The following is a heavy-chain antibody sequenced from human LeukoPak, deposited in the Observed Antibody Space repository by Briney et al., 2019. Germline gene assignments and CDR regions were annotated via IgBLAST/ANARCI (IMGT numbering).Heavy chain of an antibody. D-gene: IGHD5/OR15-5a*01. CDR1: AGTISSSD. J-gene: IGHJ4*02. CDR2: IWYDGTKK. Sequence: GGSLRLSSSAAAGTISSSDLHYGRRAPGRRLEWVALIWYDGTKKYYVDSVKGRLNVSRDNFKNKLYLQMNSLRAEDTAVYYCARHIYDYCVLDNWARGTLVTVSS. CDR3: ARHIYDYCVLDN. V-gene: IGHV3-33*01.